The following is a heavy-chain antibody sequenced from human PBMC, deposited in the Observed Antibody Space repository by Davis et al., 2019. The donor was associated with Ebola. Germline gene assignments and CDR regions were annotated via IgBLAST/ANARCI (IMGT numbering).Heavy chain of an antibody. Sequence: GESLKISCQDSGDSFSTHWIGWVRQMPGKGLEWMGIIFTGDSDTRYSPPFRGQVTISADKSFKTAFLHWSSLKASDTAMYYCATLRRTITGMDDGFDIWGQGTMVTVSS. D-gene: IGHD2-8*02. J-gene: IGHJ3*02. CDR2: IFTGDSDT. V-gene: IGHV5-51*01. CDR3: ATLRRTITGMDDGFDI. CDR1: GDSFSTHW.